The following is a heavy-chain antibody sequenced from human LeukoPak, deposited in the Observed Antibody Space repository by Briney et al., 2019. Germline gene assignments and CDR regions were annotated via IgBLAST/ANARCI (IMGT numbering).Heavy chain of an antibody. J-gene: IGHJ3*02. CDR3: ARGSRWLLAFDI. CDR2: IYTSGST. D-gene: IGHD6-19*01. Sequence: SETLSLTCTVSGGSISSYYWSWIRQPAGKGLEWIGRIYTSGSTNYNPSLKSRVTMSVDTSKNQFSLKLSSVTAADTAVYCCARGSRWLLAFDIWGQGTMVTVSS. V-gene: IGHV4-4*07. CDR1: GGSISSYY.